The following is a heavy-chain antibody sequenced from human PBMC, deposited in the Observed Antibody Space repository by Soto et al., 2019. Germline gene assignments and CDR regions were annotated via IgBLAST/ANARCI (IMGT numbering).Heavy chain of an antibody. J-gene: IGHJ4*02. D-gene: IGHD6-6*01. CDR2: IIPIFGTA. V-gene: IGHV1-69*13. Sequence: GASVKVSCKASGGTFSSYAISSVRQAPGQGLEWMGGIIPIFGTANYAQKFQGRVTITADESTSTAYMELSSLRSEDTAVYYCARESEYSSSSFDYWGKGTLVTVSS. CDR1: GGTFSSYA. CDR3: ARESEYSSSSFDY.